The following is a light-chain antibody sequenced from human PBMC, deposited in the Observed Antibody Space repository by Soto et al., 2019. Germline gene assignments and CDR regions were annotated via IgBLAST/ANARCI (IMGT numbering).Light chain of an antibody. CDR3: QQHGSSPIT. Sequence: PGERATLSCRASRSVTNNYLAWHQQKPGQTPRLLIYGAYSRATGITDRFSGSGSGTDFTLTISRLEPEDFAVYYCQQHGSSPITFGQGTRLDIK. CDR2: GAY. CDR1: RSVTNNY. J-gene: IGKJ5*01. V-gene: IGKV3-20*01.